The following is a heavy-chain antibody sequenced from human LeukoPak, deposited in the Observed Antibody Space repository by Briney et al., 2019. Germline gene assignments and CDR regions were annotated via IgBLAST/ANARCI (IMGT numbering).Heavy chain of an antibody. CDR3: ARDHYYYDSSGSTPNY. V-gene: IGHV3-30*03. Sequence: PGRSLRLSCAASGFTFTNYGMHWVRQAPGKGLEWVAVITYDGSNKYYPDSVKGRFTISRDNSKNTLYLQMNSLRAEDTAVYYCARDHYYYDSSGSTPNYWGQGTLVTVSS. CDR2: ITYDGSNK. CDR1: GFTFTNYG. D-gene: IGHD3-22*01. J-gene: IGHJ4*02.